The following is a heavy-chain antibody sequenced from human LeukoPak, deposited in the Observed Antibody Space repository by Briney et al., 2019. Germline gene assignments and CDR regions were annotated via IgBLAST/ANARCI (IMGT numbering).Heavy chain of an antibody. V-gene: IGHV3-23*01. D-gene: IGHD6-19*01. CDR3: APSGGWLVQQGLDAFDI. J-gene: IGHJ3*02. Sequence: TGGSLRLSCAASGFTFSSYAMSWVRQAPGKGLEWVSAISGSGGSTYYADSAKGRFTISRDNSKNTLYLQMSSLRAEDTAVYYCAPSGGWLVQQGLDAFDIWGQGTMVTVSS. CDR1: GFTFSSYA. CDR2: ISGSGGST.